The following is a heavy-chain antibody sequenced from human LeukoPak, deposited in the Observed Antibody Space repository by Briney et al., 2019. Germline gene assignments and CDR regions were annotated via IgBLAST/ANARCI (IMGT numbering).Heavy chain of an antibody. V-gene: IGHV1-69*13. Sequence: SVKVSCKASGGPFSSYAISWVRQAPGQGLEWMGGIIPIFGTANYAQKFQGRVTITADESTSTAYMELSSLRSEDTAVYYCAGRIAVAGTTLFDYWGQGTLVTVSS. J-gene: IGHJ4*02. CDR1: GGPFSSYA. CDR2: IIPIFGTA. D-gene: IGHD6-19*01. CDR3: AGRIAVAGTTLFDY.